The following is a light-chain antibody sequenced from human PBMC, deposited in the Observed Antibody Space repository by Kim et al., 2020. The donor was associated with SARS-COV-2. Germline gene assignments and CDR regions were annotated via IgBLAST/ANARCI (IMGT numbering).Light chain of an antibody. Sequence: SVTPKDKVTMTWRASQRSGSSLHWYQQKPDQAPRLLIKYASQSISGVPSRFSGRGSGTDFTLTINSLEAEDAAAYYCHQSSSLPRTFGQGTKLEI. CDR3: HQSSSLPRT. J-gene: IGKJ2*01. CDR2: YAS. V-gene: IGKV6D-21*02. CDR1: QRSGSS.